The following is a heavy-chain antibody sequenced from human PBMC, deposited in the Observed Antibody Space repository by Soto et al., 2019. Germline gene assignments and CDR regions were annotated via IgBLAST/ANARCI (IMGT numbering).Heavy chain of an antibody. D-gene: IGHD3-3*01. CDR2: IYYSGST. CDR3: ARGITIFGVVARDYYYYMDV. Sequence: SETLSLTCTVSGGSISSYYWSWIRQPPGKGLEWIGYIYYSGSTNYNPSLKSRVTISVDTSKNQFSLKLSSVTAADTAVYYCARGITIFGVVARDYYYYMDVWGKGTTVTVSS. J-gene: IGHJ6*03. V-gene: IGHV4-59*08. CDR1: GGSISSYY.